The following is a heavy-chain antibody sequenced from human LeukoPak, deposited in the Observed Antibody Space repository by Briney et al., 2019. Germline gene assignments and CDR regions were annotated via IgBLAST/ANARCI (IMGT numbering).Heavy chain of an antibody. Sequence: RPGGSLRLSCGASGFIFDTHDMHWVRQAPGKGLEWVAFIRSDGYHTYYADSVKGRFTISRDNSKNTLYLQMKSLRAEDTAVYYCAKGGGYEAQYYYYYLDVWGKGTTVTISS. CDR3: AKGGGYEAQYYYYYLDV. CDR2: IRSDGYHT. J-gene: IGHJ6*03. CDR1: GFIFDTHD. D-gene: IGHD5-12*01. V-gene: IGHV3-30*02.